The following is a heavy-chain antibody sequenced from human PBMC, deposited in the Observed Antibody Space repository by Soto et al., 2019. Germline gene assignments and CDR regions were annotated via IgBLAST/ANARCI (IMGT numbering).Heavy chain of an antibody. Sequence: SVKVSCKASGGTFSSYAISCVRQAPGQGLEWMGGIIPIFGTANYAQKFQGRVTITADESTSTAYMELSSLRSEDTAVYYCARKSEQRVADYYYYYGMDVWGQGTTVTVSS. CDR2: IIPIFGTA. J-gene: IGHJ6*02. D-gene: IGHD6-6*01. V-gene: IGHV1-69*13. CDR3: ARKSEQRVADYYYYYGMDV. CDR1: GGTFSSYA.